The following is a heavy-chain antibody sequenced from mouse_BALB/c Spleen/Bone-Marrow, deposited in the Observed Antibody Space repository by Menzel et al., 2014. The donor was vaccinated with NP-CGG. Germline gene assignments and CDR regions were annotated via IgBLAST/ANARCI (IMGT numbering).Heavy chain of an antibody. CDR3: ARYRYDYYAMDY. Sequence: EVKLMESGAELVKPGASVKLSCTASGFNIKDTYMHWVKQRPEQGLVWIGRIDPANGNTKYDPKFQGKATITADTSSNTAYLQLSSLTSEDTAVYYCARYRYDYYAMDYWGQGTSVTVSS. CDR2: IDPANGNT. D-gene: IGHD2-14*01. J-gene: IGHJ4*01. CDR1: GFNIKDTY. V-gene: IGHV14-3*02.